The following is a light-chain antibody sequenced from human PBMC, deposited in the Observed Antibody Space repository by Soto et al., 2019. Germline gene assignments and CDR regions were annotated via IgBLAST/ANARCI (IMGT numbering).Light chain of an antibody. CDR1: QNIRNY. CDR3: QQIHSTSSYT. J-gene: IGKJ2*01. CDR2: AAS. V-gene: IGKV1-39*01. Sequence: DIQMTQSPSSLSSSVGDIFTITCRSSQNIRNYLNWYQQRPGKTPYLLVYAASNLRGGVPSRFSGSGSGTVFTLTINSLQPEDFATYYCQQIHSTSSYTFGQGTKVDI.